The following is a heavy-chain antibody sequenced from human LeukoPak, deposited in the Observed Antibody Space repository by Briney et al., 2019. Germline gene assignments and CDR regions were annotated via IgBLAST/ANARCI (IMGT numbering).Heavy chain of an antibody. CDR3: AAAYYDILTGYYYDAFDI. D-gene: IGHD3-9*01. Sequence: PSETLSLTCTVSGGXISSYYCSWIRQPPGKGLEWIGYMYYSGGTNYNPSLKSRVTMSVDTPKNQFSLKLSSVTAADTAVYYCAAAYYDILTGYYYDAFDIWGQGTMVAVSS. V-gene: IGHV4-59*01. CDR2: MYYSGGT. CDR1: GGXISSYY. J-gene: IGHJ3*02.